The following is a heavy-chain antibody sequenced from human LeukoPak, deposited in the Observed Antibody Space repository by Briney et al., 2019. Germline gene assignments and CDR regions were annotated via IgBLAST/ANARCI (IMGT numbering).Heavy chain of an antibody. J-gene: IGHJ5*02. D-gene: IGHD3-22*01. Sequence: PGRSLRLSCAASGFSFRNYGMSWVRQAPGKGLEWVSSISGGSTSTYYADSVNGRFIISRDNSKNTLYLQMNSLRVEDTAMYFCAKDRYYDSIAYRAFDPWGQGTLVTVSS. CDR3: AKDRYYDSIAYRAFDP. V-gene: IGHV3-23*01. CDR2: ISGGSTST. CDR1: GFSFRNYG.